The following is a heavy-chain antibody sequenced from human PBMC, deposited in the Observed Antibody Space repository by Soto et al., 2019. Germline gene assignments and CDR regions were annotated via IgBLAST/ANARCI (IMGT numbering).Heavy chain of an antibody. D-gene: IGHD6-13*01. Sequence: GESLKISCKGSGYSFTSYWIGWVRQMPGKGLEWMGIIYPGDSDTRYSPPFQGQVTISADKSISTAYLQWISLKASDTAMYYCARPLYSTRNRVGGMDVWGQGTKVTVSS. CDR1: GYSFTSYW. J-gene: IGHJ6*02. CDR2: IYPGDSDT. CDR3: ARPLYSTRNRVGGMDV. V-gene: IGHV5-51*01.